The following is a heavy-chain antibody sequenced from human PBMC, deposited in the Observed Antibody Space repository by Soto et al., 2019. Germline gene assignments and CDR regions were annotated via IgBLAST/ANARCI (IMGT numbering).Heavy chain of an antibody. J-gene: IGHJ6*02. CDR1: GYTFTGYY. CDR2: INPNSGGT. CDR3: ARDLKAGYCSSTSCNYYYYGMDV. D-gene: IGHD2-2*01. V-gene: IGHV1-2*04. Sequence: GASVKVSCKASGYTFTGYYMHLVRQAPRQGLEWMGWINPNSGGTNYAQKFQGWVTMTRDTSISTAYMELSRLRSDDTAVYYCARDLKAGYCSSTSCNYYYYGMDVWGQGTTVTVSS.